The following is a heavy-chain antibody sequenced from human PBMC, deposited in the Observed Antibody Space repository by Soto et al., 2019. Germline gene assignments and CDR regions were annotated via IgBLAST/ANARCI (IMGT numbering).Heavy chain of an antibody. J-gene: IGHJ6*03. CDR1: GFPFSSYV. CDR2: IWYDGSNK. V-gene: IGHV3-33*01. D-gene: IGHD6-13*01. CDR3: ARAQYSSSWYYYYYMDV. Sequence: PGGSLRLSCAASGFPFSSYVMHWVRQAPGKGLERVAVIWYDGSNKYYADSVKGRFTISRDNSKNTLYLQMNSLRAEDTAVYYCARAQYSSSWYYYYYMDVWGKGTTVTVSS.